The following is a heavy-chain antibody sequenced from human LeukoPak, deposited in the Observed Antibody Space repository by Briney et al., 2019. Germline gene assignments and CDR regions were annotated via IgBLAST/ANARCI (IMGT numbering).Heavy chain of an antibody. Sequence: SETLSLTCTVSGGSISSSSYYWGWIRQPPGKGLEWIGEINHSGSTNYNPSLKSRVTISVDTSKNQFSLKLSSVTAADTAVYYCARFSSSLGYFDYWGQGTLVTVSS. V-gene: IGHV4-39*07. CDR2: INHSGST. CDR1: GGSISSSSYY. CDR3: ARFSSSLGYFDY. D-gene: IGHD6-13*01. J-gene: IGHJ4*02.